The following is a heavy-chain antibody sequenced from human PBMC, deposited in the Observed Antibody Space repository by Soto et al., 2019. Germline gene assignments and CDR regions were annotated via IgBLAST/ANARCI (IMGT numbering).Heavy chain of an antibody. J-gene: IGHJ4*02. CDR2: IYYSGST. CDR3: ARDDPMVRAFDY. V-gene: IGHV4-59*12. CDR1: GGSISSYY. Sequence: PSETLSLTCTVSGGSISSYYWSWIRQPPGKGLEWIGYIYYSGSTYYNPSLKSRVTISVDTSKNQFSLKLSSVTAADTAVYYCARDDPMVRAFDYWGQGTLVTVSS. D-gene: IGHD3-10*01.